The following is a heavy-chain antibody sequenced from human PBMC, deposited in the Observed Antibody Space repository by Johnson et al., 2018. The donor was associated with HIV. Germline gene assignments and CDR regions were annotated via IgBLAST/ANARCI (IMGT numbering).Heavy chain of an antibody. CDR3: SDVLGDAFDI. CDR1: GFTFSSYA. V-gene: IGHV3-30*04. Sequence: VQLVESGGGVVQPGRSLRLSCAASGFTFSSYAMHWVRQAPGKGLEWVAVISYDGSNKYYADSVKGRFTISRDNSKNTLYLQMNSLRAEDTAVYYWSDVLGDAFDIWGQGTMVTVSS. J-gene: IGHJ3*02. CDR2: ISYDGSNK. D-gene: IGHD2-8*02.